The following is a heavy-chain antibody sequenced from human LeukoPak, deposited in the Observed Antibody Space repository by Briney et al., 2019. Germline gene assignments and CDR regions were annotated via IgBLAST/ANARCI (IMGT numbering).Heavy chain of an antibody. CDR2: IYYSGST. D-gene: IGHD4-23*01. Sequence: PSETLSLTCTVSGGSISSSSYYRGWIRQPPGKGLEWIGSIYYSGSTYYNPSLKSRVTISVDTSKNQFSLKLSSVTAADTAVYYCARHKAYGGNSFGYWGQGTLVTVSS. V-gene: IGHV4-39*01. CDR3: ARHKAYGGNSFGY. J-gene: IGHJ4*02. CDR1: GGSISSSSYY.